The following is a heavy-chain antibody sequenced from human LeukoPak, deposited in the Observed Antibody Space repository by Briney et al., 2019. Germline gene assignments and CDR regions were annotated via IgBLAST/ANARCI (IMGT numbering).Heavy chain of an antibody. CDR2: ISGNDGRT. Sequence: GGSLRLSCAASGFTFNNYAMNWVRQAPGKGLEWVSAISGNDGRTYYADSVKGRFTISRDNSKKTVYLQMNSLRAEDTAVYYSAKDWADFWSGYFLFDYWGRGTLVTVSS. V-gene: IGHV3-23*01. CDR3: AKDWADFWSGYFLFDY. CDR1: GFTFNNYA. J-gene: IGHJ4*02. D-gene: IGHD3-3*01.